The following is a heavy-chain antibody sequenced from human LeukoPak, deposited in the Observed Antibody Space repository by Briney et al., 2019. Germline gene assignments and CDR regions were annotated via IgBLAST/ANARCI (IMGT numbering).Heavy chain of an antibody. V-gene: IGHV3-7*01. D-gene: IGHD3-10*01. Sequence: GGSLRLSCAASGSTFSSYWMSWVRQAPGKGLEGVAHIKQDGREKYYVDSVKGRFTISRDNAKNSLYLQMNSLRAEDTAVYYCARDPVLWFGELHLFDYWGQGTLVTVSS. CDR3: ARDPVLWFGELHLFDY. J-gene: IGHJ4*02. CDR1: GSTFSSYW. CDR2: IKQDGREK.